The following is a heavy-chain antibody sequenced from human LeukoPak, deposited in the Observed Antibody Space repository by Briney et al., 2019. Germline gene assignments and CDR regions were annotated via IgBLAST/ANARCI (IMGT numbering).Heavy chain of an antibody. V-gene: IGHV4-31*03. D-gene: IGHD3-10*01. J-gene: IGHJ4*02. CDR1: VGSLSSGGYY. CDR3: ARDNEWFGIDY. Sequence: PSETLSLTCTVSVGSLSSGGYYWSWFRQQPGKGLEWIGFIYYSGKSYYKPSLKSRVTISVDTSKNQISLRLNSVTAADTAVYYCARDNEWFGIDYWGQGTLVTVSS. CDR2: IYYSGKS.